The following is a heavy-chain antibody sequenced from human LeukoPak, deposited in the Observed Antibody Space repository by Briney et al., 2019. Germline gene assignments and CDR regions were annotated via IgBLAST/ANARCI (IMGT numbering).Heavy chain of an antibody. CDR2: IYSGGNT. Sequence: PGGSLRLSCAASGFTVSSNYMSWVRQAPGKGLEWVSVIYSGGNTYYADSVKGRFTISRDNSKNTLYLQMNSLRAEDTAVYYCAREPPSQGITGTTVYWGQGTLVTVSS. CDR1: GFTVSSNY. D-gene: IGHD1-7*01. V-gene: IGHV3-66*02. J-gene: IGHJ4*02. CDR3: AREPPSQGITGTTVY.